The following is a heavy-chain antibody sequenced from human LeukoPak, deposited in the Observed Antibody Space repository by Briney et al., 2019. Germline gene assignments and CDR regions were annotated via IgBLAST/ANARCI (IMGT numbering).Heavy chain of an antibody. Sequence: KPSETLSLTCAVYGGSFSSYYWSWIRQPPGKGLEWIGESNHSGSTKYNPSLESRVTISVDTSKKQFSLKVNSVTAADTAIYYCARAGSVDFDYWGQGTLVTVSS. CDR2: SNHSGST. CDR3: ARAGSVDFDY. V-gene: IGHV4-34*01. J-gene: IGHJ4*02. D-gene: IGHD3-10*01. CDR1: GGSFSSYY.